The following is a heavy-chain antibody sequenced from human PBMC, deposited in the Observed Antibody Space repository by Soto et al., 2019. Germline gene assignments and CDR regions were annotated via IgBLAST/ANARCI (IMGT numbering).Heavy chain of an antibody. CDR3: ARDLEFRDGNISHLDY. D-gene: IGHD3-10*01. CDR1: GGTFRNHV. CDR2: IIPIIGTP. Sequence: ASVKVSCKASGGTFRNHVFNWVRQAPGQGLEWMGGIIPIIGTPNYAQKFQGRVTITADASTNTVYLDVSSLRSQDTAVYYCARDLEFRDGNISHLDYWGQGTLVTVS. V-gene: IGHV1-69*13. J-gene: IGHJ4*02.